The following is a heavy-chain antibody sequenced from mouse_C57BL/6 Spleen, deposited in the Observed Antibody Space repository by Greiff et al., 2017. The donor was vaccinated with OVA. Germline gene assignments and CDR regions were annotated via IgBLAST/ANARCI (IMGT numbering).Heavy chain of an antibody. V-gene: IGHV5-4*01. CDR2: ISDGGSYT. Sequence: EVKLEESGGGLVKPGGSLKLSCAASGFTFSSYAMSWVRQTPEKRLEWVATISDGGSYTYYPDNVKGRFTISRDNAKNNLYLQMSHLKSEDTAMYYCARDLDYYYGSSPFAYWGQGTLVTVSA. J-gene: IGHJ3*01. CDR1: GFTFSSYA. D-gene: IGHD1-1*01. CDR3: ARDLDYYYGSSPFAY.